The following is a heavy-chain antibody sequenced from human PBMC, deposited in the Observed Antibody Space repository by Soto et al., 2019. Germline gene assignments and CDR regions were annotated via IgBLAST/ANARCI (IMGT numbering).Heavy chain of an antibody. CDR2: IFPGDSDT. J-gene: IGHJ4*02. Sequence: PGESLKISCQGSGYTFANSWLAWVRQMPGKGLEWLGNIFPGDSDTKYSPSFQGRVTLSADTSISTAYLHWSSLKASDTAIYFCVRHLRARGVVWDGPLVSWGEGNLFTVSS. V-gene: IGHV5-51*01. D-gene: IGHD3-3*01. CDR1: GYTFANSW. CDR3: VRHLRARGVVWDGPLVS.